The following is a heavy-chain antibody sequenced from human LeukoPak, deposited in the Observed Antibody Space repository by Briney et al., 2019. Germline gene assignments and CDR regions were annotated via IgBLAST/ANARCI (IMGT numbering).Heavy chain of an antibody. CDR3: ARDLLAVADYNWFDP. D-gene: IGHD6-19*01. Sequence: SETLSLTCTVSGDSISSSNCYWGWIRQPPGKGLEWIGSIYFSGGTYYNASLKSRVTISVDTSKNQFSLKLSSVTAADTAVYYCARDLLAVADYNWFDPWGQGTLVTVSS. V-gene: IGHV4-39*07. CDR1: GDSISSSNCY. CDR2: IYFSGGT. J-gene: IGHJ5*02.